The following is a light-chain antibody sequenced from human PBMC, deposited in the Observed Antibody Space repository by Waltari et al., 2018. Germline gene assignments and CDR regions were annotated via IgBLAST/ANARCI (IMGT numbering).Light chain of an antibody. CDR2: DAS. CDR1: RPVIRN. V-gene: IGKV3-11*01. Sequence: CGADRPVIRNLAWYQQQPGAAARLVMYDASQRAAGSPARFSGSGSGTDFTLTISSLEPEDFAVYYCQQRTSWGGLTFGGGTKVEI. J-gene: IGKJ4*01. CDR3: QQRTSWGGLT.